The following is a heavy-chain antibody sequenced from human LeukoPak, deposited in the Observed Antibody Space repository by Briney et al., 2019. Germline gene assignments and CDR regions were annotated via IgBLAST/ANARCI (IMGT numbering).Heavy chain of an antibody. D-gene: IGHD3/OR15-3a*01. V-gene: IGHV4-39*01. CDR2: IYYSGGT. CDR1: GRSISSISYD. J-gene: IGHJ3*02. CDR3: ARRWTPGDAFDI. Sequence: SSETLSRTCTVSGRSISSISYDWGWIRQPPGKGLEWIGGIYYSGGTYYNPSSKSRVKISVDTSKNQSSLTLSSVTAADTAVYYCARRWTPGDAFDIWGQGTMVTVSS.